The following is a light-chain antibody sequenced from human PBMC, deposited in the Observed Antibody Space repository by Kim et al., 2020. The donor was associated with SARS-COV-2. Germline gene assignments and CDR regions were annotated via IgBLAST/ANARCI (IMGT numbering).Light chain of an antibody. CDR2: TAS. J-gene: IGKJ1*01. Sequence: DIQMTQSPSSLSASVGDRVTITCRTSQSISSHLNWYHQKPGKAPKLLIYTASSLQSGVPSRFTGSGSETDFTLTISSLQPEDFATYYCQQTYSAPRTFGQGTKVDIK. CDR1: QSISSH. V-gene: IGKV1-39*01. CDR3: QQTYSAPRT.